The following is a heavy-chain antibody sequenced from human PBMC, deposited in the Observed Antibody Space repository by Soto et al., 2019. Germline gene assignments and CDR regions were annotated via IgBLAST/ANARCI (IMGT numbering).Heavy chain of an antibody. V-gene: IGHV4-4*02. CDR2: IYHSGST. CDR1: GGSISSSKW. J-gene: IGHJ4*02. Sequence: QVQLQESGPGLVKPSGTLSLTCAVSGGSISSSKWWRWVRQPPGKGLEGIGEIYHSGSTNYNPSLKSRVTIAVDKSKNQFSLELSSVTAADTAVYYCARGLGGGASRGYYCDYWGQGTLVTVSS. D-gene: IGHD3-16*01. CDR3: ARGLGGGASRGYYCDY.